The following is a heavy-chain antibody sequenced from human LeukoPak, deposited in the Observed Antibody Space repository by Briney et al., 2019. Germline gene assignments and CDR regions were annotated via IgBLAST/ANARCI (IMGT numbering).Heavy chain of an antibody. D-gene: IGHD2-2*01. CDR2: IYYSGST. CDR3: ARSESEYCSSTSCYNWFDP. J-gene: IGHJ5*02. Sequence: SETLSLTCTVSGGSISSGDYYWSWIRQPPGKGLEWIGYIYYSGSTYYNPSLKSRVTISVGTSKNQFSLKLSSVTAADTAVYYCARSESEYCSSTSCYNWFDPWGQGTLVTVSS. CDR1: GGSISSGDYY. V-gene: IGHV4-30-4*01.